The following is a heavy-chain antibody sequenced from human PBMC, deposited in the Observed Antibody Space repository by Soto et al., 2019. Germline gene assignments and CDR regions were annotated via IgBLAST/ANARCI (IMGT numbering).Heavy chain of an antibody. D-gene: IGHD1-26*01. CDR1: GFTFSNYA. CDR2: ISAGGSST. V-gene: IGHV3-23*01. J-gene: IGHJ3*02. CDR3: AKVYYSGTFPGAFDI. Sequence: PGGSLRLSCAVSGFTFSNYAIHWVRQAPGQGLEWVSGISAGGSSTFYADSVKGRFTISRDNSMNTLYLHMNSLRAEDTAVYYCAKVYYSGTFPGAFDIWGQGTLVTVSS.